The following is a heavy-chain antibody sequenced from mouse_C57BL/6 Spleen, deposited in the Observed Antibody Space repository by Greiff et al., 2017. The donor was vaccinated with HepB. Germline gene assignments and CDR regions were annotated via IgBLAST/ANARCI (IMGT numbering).Heavy chain of an antibody. J-gene: IGHJ2*01. D-gene: IGHD2-4*01. Sequence: QVQLKESGAELVKPGASVKMSCKASGYTFTSYWITWVKQRPGQGLEWIGDIYPGSGSTNYNEKFKSKATLTVDTSSSTAYMQLSSLTSTDSAVYYCAGRYDYDLYYFGDWGQGTTLTVSS. CDR1: GYTFTSYW. CDR2: IYPGSGST. V-gene: IGHV1-55*01. CDR3: AGRYDYDLYYFGD.